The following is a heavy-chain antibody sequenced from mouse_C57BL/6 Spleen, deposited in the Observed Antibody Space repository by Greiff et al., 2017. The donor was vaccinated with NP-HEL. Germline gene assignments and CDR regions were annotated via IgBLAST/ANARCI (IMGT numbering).Heavy chain of an antibody. CDR1: GYTFTSYW. D-gene: IGHD1-1*01. V-gene: IGHV1S81*02. CDR3: ARIKKIVATYFDY. Sequence: VKLQESGAELVKAGASVKMSCKASGYTFTSYWMHWVKQRLGQGLEWFAETNPTNGRTYYNEKFKSKATLTVDKSSSTAYMLLSGPTFDDSAVLYGARIKKIVATYFDYWGQGTTLTVSS. CDR2: TNPTNGRT. J-gene: IGHJ2*01.